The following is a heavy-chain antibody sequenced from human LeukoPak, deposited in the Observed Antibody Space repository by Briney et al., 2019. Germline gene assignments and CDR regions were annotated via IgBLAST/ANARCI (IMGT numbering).Heavy chain of an antibody. D-gene: IGHD2-15*01. CDR2: IKDDGSQK. CDR3: ARRNRATWWSFDS. J-gene: IGHJ4*02. Sequence: GGALRLSCGASRFQLSSYWRSWVRQATGKGVEWVDNIKDDGSQKNYIGSVKGRFTISRDNAKASLFLQMNSLSSEDTAVYYCARRNRATWWSFDSWGQGTLVTVAS. V-gene: IGHV3-7*01. CDR1: RFQLSSYW.